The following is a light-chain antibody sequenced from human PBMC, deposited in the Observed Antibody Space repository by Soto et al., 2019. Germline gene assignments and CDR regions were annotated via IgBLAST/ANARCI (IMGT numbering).Light chain of an antibody. J-gene: IGLJ1*01. CDR1: SSNIGAGYD. CDR3: QSYDSSLRNV. CDR2: GNS. V-gene: IGLV1-40*01. Sequence: QSVLTQPPSVSGAPGQSVTISCTGSSSNIGAGYDVHWYQQLPGTAPKLLIYGNSNRPSGVPDRFSGSKSGTSASLAITGLQAEDEADYYCQSYDSSLRNVFGTGTKVT.